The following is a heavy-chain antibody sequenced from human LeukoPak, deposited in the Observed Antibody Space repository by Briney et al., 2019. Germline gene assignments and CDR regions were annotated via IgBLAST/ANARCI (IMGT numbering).Heavy chain of an antibody. Sequence: ASVKVSCKASGYTFTSYDINWVRQATGQGLEWMGWMNPDSGNTGYAQKFQGGVTMTRNTSISTAYMELSSLRSEDTAVYYCARRPSKYYDILTGYYRSEFDYWGQGTLVTVSS. J-gene: IGHJ4*02. V-gene: IGHV1-8*01. CDR1: GYTFTSYD. CDR3: ARRPSKYYDILTGYYRSEFDY. D-gene: IGHD3-9*01. CDR2: MNPDSGNT.